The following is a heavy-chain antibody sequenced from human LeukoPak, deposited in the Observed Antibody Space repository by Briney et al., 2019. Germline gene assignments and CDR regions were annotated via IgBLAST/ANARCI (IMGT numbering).Heavy chain of an antibody. J-gene: IGHJ4*02. CDR1: GFAFDSYW. V-gene: IGHV3-74*01. CDR2: INSDGSTT. CDR3: VRGTGY. Sequence: QPGGSLRLSCAASGFAFDSYWMHWVRQAPGKGLVWVSRINSDGSTTGYADSVKGRFTISRDNAKNTLYLQMNSLRADDTAVYYCVRGTGYWGQGTLVTVSS.